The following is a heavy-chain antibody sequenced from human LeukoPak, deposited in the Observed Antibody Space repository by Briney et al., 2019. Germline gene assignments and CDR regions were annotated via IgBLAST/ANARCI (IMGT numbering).Heavy chain of an antibody. J-gene: IGHJ4*02. CDR2: INDSGNT. Sequence: SDTLSLTCAVYVGSFSGYHWSWIRRPPGKGLEGIGEINDSGNTNYKSSLKRRGTISADWSKKQFSLNMPSVTVADTAVYYCARQGHLSVFDIWRQGNLVIVSS. D-gene: IGHD2/OR15-2a*01. CDR1: VGSFSGYH. CDR3: ARQGHLSVFDI. V-gene: IGHV4-34*01.